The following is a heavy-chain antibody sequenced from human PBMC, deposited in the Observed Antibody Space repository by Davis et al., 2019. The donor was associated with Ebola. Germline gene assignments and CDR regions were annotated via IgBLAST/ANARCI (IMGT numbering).Heavy chain of an antibody. J-gene: IGHJ4*02. D-gene: IGHD3-10*01. CDR3: ARVWEIGSGSYYNPFDY. CDR1: GFTFSSYS. Sequence: PGGSLRLSCAASGFTFSSYSMNWVRQAPGKGLEWVSYISSSSSTIYYADSVKGRFTISRDNAKNSLYLQMNSLRDEDTAVYYCARVWEIGSGSYYNPFDYWGQGTLVTVSS. V-gene: IGHV3-48*02. CDR2: ISSSSSTI.